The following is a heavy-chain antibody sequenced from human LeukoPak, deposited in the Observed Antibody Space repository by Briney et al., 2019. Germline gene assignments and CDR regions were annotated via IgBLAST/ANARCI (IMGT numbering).Heavy chain of an antibody. D-gene: IGHD3-10*01. CDR3: ATARGLLLSPFDP. Sequence: PGRSLRLSCAASGFTFSSYAMHWVRQAPGKGLEWVAVISYDGSNKYYADSVKGRFTISRDNSKNTLYLQMNSLRAEDTAVYYCATARGLLLSPFDPWGQGTLVTVSS. J-gene: IGHJ5*02. CDR1: GFTFSSYA. V-gene: IGHV3-30*04. CDR2: ISYDGSNK.